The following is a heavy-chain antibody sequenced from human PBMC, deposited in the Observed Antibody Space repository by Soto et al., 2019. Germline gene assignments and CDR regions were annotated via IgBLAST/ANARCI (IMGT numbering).Heavy chain of an antibody. Sequence: GASVKVSCNASGYTFTSYGISWVRQAPGQGLEWMGWISAYNGNTNYAQKLQGRVTMTTDTSTSTAYMELRSLRSDDTAVYYCARVLRGSGSYSYYFDYWGQGTLVTVSS. CDR1: GYTFTSYG. CDR3: ARVLRGSGSYSYYFDY. CDR2: ISAYNGNT. J-gene: IGHJ4*02. V-gene: IGHV1-18*01. D-gene: IGHD3-10*01.